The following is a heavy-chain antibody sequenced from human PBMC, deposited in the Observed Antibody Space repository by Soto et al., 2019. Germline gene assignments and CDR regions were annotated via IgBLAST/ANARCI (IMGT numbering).Heavy chain of an antibody. J-gene: IGHJ4*02. CDR2: ISGSGGST. CDR3: AKFPGLYCSSNSCYGGFDY. V-gene: IGHV3-23*01. Sequence: EVQLLESGGGLVQPGGSLRLSCAASGFTFSSYAMSWVRQAPGKGLEWVSAISGSGGSTYYADSVKGRFTISRDNSKNTLYLQMNSLRAEDTAVYYCAKFPGLYCSSNSCYGGFDYWGQGTLVTVSS. D-gene: IGHD2-2*01. CDR1: GFTFSSYA.